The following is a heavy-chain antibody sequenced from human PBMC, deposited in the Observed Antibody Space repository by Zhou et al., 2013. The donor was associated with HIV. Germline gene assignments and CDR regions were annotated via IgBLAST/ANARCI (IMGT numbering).Heavy chain of an antibody. J-gene: IGHJ4*02. D-gene: IGHD1-26*01. CDR2: INHSGGT. CDR3: TRRSINSGWSFDY. Sequence: QMQLQQWGAGLLKPSETLSLTCAVYGGSLNGYYWHWIRQAPEKGLEWIGEINHSGGTIYNPSLKSRVTISVDMSSNQVSLKLTSITAADTAVYFCTRRSINSGWSFDYWGQGTLITVSS. V-gene: IGHV4-34*01. CDR1: GGSLNGYY.